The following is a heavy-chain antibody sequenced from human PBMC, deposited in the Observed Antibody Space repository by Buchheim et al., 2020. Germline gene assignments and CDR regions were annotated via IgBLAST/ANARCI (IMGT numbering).Heavy chain of an antibody. CDR1: GGSISSYY. D-gene: IGHD1-14*01. V-gene: IGHV4-59*01. CDR3: ARVVYYPYYGMDV. Sequence: QVQLQESGPGLVKPSETLSLTCTVSGGSISSYYWSWIRQPPGMGLEWIGYIYYSGGTNYNPSLKSRVTISVAPSKTQFSLQLSSVTAADTAVYYCARVVYYPYYGMDVWGQGTT. CDR2: IYYSGGT. J-gene: IGHJ6*02.